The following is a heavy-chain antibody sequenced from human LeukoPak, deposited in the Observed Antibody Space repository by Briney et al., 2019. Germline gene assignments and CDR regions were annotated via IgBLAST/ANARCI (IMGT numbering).Heavy chain of an antibody. CDR3: ARSNSGPDY. CDR2: INTDGSEK. J-gene: IGHJ4*02. Sequence: GGSLRLSCSASGFTFSSRWMNWVRQVPGKGLEWVAIINTDGSEKKYVDSMKGRFTISRDNAKNSLYLQMNSLRAEDTAMYYCARSNSGPDYWGQGTLVIVPS. D-gene: IGHD4-23*01. CDR1: GFTFSSRW. V-gene: IGHV3-7*01.